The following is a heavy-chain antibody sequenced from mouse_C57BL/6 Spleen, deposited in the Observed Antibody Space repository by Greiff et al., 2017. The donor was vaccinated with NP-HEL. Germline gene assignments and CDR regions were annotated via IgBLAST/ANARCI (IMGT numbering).Heavy chain of an antibody. J-gene: IGHJ1*03. D-gene: IGHD1-1*01. CDR1: GYTFTSYW. CDR3: ARGATVVATFYLYFDV. CDR2: IHPNSGST. Sequence: QVQLQQPGAELVKPGASVKLSCKASGYTFTSYWMHWVKQRPGQGLEWIGMIHPNSGSTNYNEKFKSKATLTVDKSSSTAYMQLSSLTSEDSAVYYCARGATVVATFYLYFDVWGTGTTVTVSS. V-gene: IGHV1-64*01.